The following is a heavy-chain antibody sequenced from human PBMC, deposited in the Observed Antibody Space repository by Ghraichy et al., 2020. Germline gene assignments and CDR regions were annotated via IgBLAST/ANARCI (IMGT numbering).Heavy chain of an antibody. CDR3: ARGDRNSYGSFDY. V-gene: IGHV1-2*02. CDR1: GYSFTAYY. D-gene: IGHD5-18*01. J-gene: IGHJ4*02. Sequence: ASVKVSCKPSGYSFTAYYIHWVRQAPGQGLEWMGWINPKRGDTSHAQKFQGRVTMTSDTSISTAYMEVSRLRSDDTAVFYCARGDRNSYGSFDYWGQGTLVTVSS. CDR2: INPKRGDT.